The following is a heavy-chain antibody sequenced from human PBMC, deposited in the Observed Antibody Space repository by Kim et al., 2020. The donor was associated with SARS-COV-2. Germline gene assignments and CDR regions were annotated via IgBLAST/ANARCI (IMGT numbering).Heavy chain of an antibody. J-gene: IGHJ4*01. CDR3: ARRGQQLAEEFDY. V-gene: IGHV5-51*01. D-gene: IGHD6-13*01. Sequence: YSPSFQGQITISADKSIGAAYLQWSSLKASDTAMYYCARRGQQLAEEFDYWGQGTLVTVSS.